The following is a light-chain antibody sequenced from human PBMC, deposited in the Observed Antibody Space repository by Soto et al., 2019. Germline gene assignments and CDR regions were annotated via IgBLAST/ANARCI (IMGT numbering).Light chain of an antibody. J-gene: IGKJ1*01. Sequence: EIVITQSPATLSVSPGGRATLSCRAGQSISDTLAWYQQKPGQAPRLLIYGASTRAPGFPARFSGSGSGTDFTLTISSPQSEDFAVYYCQQYNNWPWTFGQGTKV. CDR3: QQYNNWPWT. CDR2: GAS. V-gene: IGKV3-15*01. CDR1: QSISDT.